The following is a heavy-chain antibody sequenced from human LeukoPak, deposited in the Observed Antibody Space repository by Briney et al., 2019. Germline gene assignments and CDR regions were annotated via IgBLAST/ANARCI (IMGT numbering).Heavy chain of an antibody. J-gene: IGHJ6*02. Sequence: ASVKVSCKASGGTFSSYAISWVRQAPGQGLEWMGRIIPILGIANYAQKFHGRVTITADKSTSTAYMELSSLRSEDTAVYYCARVSYYDSSGYYAAPSGYYYYGMDVWGQGTTVTVSS. V-gene: IGHV1-69*04. CDR1: GGTFSSYA. CDR3: ARVSYYDSSGYYAAPSGYYYYGMDV. D-gene: IGHD3-22*01. CDR2: IIPILGIA.